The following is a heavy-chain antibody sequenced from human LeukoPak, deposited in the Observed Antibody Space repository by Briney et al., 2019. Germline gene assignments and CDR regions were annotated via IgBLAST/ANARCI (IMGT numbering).Heavy chain of an antibody. CDR2: IKQDGSEK. CDR1: GFTFSSYW. CDR3: AREGLDIVVVVAATISQHFDY. Sequence: GGSLRLSCAASGFTFSSYWMSWVRQAPGKGLEWVANIKQDGSEKYYVDSVKGRFTNSRDNAKNSLYLQMNSLRAEDTAVYYCAREGLDIVVVVAATISQHFDYWGQGTLVTVSS. D-gene: IGHD2-15*01. V-gene: IGHV3-7*01. J-gene: IGHJ4*02.